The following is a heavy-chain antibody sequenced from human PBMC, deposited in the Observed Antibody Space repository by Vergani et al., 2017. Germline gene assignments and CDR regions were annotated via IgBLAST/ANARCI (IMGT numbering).Heavy chain of an antibody. Sequence: QVQLQESGPGLVKPSETLSLTCAVSGYSISSGYYWGWIRQPPGKGLEWIGSIYYSGSTYYNPSLESRVTMSVDKSKNQFSLKLSSVTAADTAVYYCARFLTGTTIYYYYGMDVWGQGTTVTVSS. D-gene: IGHD1-20*01. CDR1: GYSISSGYY. J-gene: IGHJ6*02. CDR2: IYYSGST. CDR3: ARFLTGTTIYYYYGMDV. V-gene: IGHV4-38-2*01.